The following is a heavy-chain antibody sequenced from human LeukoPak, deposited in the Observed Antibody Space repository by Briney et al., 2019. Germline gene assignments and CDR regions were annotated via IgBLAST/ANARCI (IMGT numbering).Heavy chain of an antibody. V-gene: IGHV1-69*05. Sequence: SVKVSCKASGGTFSSYAISWVRQAPGQGLEWMGRIIPIFGTANYAQKFQGRVTITTDESTSTAYMELSSLRAEDTAVYYCAREVFGLQPDYWGQGTLVTVSS. CDR2: IIPIFGTA. J-gene: IGHJ4*02. D-gene: IGHD5-24*01. CDR1: GGTFSSYA. CDR3: AREVFGLQPDY.